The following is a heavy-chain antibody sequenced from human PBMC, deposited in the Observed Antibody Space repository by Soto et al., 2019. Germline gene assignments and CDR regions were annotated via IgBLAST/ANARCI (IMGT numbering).Heavy chain of an antibody. CDR2: IRDDGSNI. D-gene: IGHD4-17*01. CDR1: GYLFSGFS. J-gene: IGHJ4*01. Sequence: GGSLRLSCPSSGYLFSGFSVHWVRQAPGQGLEWVAVIRDDGSNIYYADSVQGRFTISRDNSKNTLYLQMNSLRAEDTAGYYCSRDEGGATVFFGYLDYWGHVALVTVSS. V-gene: IGHV3-30*02. CDR3: SRDEGGATVFFGYLDY.